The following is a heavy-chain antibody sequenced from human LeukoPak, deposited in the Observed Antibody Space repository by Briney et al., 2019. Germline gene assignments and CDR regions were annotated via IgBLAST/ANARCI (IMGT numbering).Heavy chain of an antibody. CDR2: IYSGGST. V-gene: IGHV3-66*01. CDR1: GFTVSSNY. D-gene: IGHD3-22*01. Sequence: GGSLRLSCAASGFTVSSNYMSWVRQAPGKGLEWVSVIYSGGSTYCAESVKGRFTISRDNSKNTLFLQMNGLRAEDTAVYYCASGPSSGYNYWGQGTLVTVSS. CDR3: ASGPSSGYNY. J-gene: IGHJ4*02.